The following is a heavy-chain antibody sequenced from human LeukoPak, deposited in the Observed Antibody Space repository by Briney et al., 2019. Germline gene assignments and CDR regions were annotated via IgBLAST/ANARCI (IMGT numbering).Heavy chain of an antibody. Sequence: GSLRLSCAASGFTFSSYEMNWVRQAPRKGLEWVSYISGSGSTIYYADSVKGRFTISRDNAKNSLYLQMNSLRAEDTAVYYCARDCSSTSCPDFDYWGQGTLVTVSS. CDR3: ARDCSSTSCPDFDY. CDR1: GFTFSSYE. CDR2: ISGSGSTI. D-gene: IGHD2-2*01. V-gene: IGHV3-48*03. J-gene: IGHJ4*02.